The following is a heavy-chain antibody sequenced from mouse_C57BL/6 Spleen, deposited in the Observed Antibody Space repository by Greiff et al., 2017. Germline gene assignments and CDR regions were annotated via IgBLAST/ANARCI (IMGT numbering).Heavy chain of an antibody. Sequence: EVMLVESGGGLVKPGGSLKLSCAASGFTFSDYGMHWVRQAPEKGLEWVAYISSGSSTIYYADTVKGRFNISRDNAKNTLFLQMNSLRSEDTAMYYCARDGLYAMDYWGQGTSLTVSS. CDR1: GFTFSDYG. CDR2: ISSGSSTI. D-gene: IGHD2-3*01. V-gene: IGHV5-17*01. CDR3: ARDGLYAMDY. J-gene: IGHJ4*01.